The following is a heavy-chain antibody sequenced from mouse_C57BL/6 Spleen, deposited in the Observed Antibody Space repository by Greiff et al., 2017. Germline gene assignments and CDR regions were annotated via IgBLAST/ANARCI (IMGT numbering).Heavy chain of an antibody. D-gene: IGHD1-1*01. J-gene: IGHJ4*01. CDR2: IDPNSGGT. CDR1: GYTFTSYW. CDR3: ARSGLLRTMDY. Sequence: QVQLQQPGAELVKPGASVKLSCKASGYTFTSYWMHWVKQRPGRGLEGIGRIDPNSGGTKYNEKFKSKATLTVDKPSSTAYMQLSSLTSEDSAVYYCARSGLLRTMDYWGQGTSVTVSS. V-gene: IGHV1-72*01.